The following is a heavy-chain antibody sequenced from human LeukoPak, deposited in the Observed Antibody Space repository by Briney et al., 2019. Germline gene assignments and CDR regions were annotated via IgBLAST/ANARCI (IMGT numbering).Heavy chain of an antibody. D-gene: IGHD1-26*01. CDR3: ARAAGGSYYNWFDP. CDR1: GFSISSGYY. Sequence: SETLSLTCTVSGFSISSGYYWGWFRAPPGKGQEWIGSIYHSGSTYYNPSLKSRVTISVDTSKNQFSLKLSSVTAADTAVYYCARAAGGSYYNWFDPWGQGTLVTVSS. V-gene: IGHV4-38-2*02. CDR2: IYHSGST. J-gene: IGHJ5*02.